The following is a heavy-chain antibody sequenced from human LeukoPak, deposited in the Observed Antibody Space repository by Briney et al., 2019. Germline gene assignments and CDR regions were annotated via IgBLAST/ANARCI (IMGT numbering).Heavy chain of an antibody. CDR1: GGSFSGYY. CDR3: ARVPRIAAAGIYRVVHYFDY. CDR2: TNHSGST. Sequence: SETLSLTCAVYGGSFSGYYWSWIRQPPGKGLEWIGETNHSGSTNYNPSLKSRVTISVDTSKNQFSLKLSSVTAADTAVYYCARVPRIAAAGIYRVVHYFDYWGQGTLVTVSS. V-gene: IGHV4-34*01. D-gene: IGHD6-13*01. J-gene: IGHJ4*02.